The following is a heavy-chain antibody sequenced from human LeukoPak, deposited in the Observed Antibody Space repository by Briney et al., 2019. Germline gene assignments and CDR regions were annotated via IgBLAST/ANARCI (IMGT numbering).Heavy chain of an antibody. J-gene: IGHJ4*02. D-gene: IGHD3-3*01. CDR2: ISYDGSNK. V-gene: IGHV3-30*04. CDR1: GFTFSSYA. Sequence: GGSLRLSCAASGFTFSSYAMHWVRQAPGKGLEWEAVISYDGSNKYYADSVKGRFTISRDNSKNTLYLQMNSLRAEDTAVYYCARGRTIFGNSPPGHWGQGTLVTVSS. CDR3: ARGRTIFGNSPPGH.